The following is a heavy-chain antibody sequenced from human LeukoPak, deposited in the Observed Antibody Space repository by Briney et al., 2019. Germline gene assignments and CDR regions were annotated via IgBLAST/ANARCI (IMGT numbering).Heavy chain of an antibody. CDR3: AKDGAWLRFDD. J-gene: IGHJ4*02. D-gene: IGHD5-12*01. V-gene: IGHV3-23*01. Sequence: GGSLRLSCAGSGFPFSSHGMSWVRQAPGKGLEWVSGISPGGGPTYYADSVKGRFTISRDDSKSTLYLQMKNLRAEDTAVYYCAKDGAWLRFDDWGQGILVTVSS. CDR2: ISPGGGPT. CDR1: GFPFSSHG.